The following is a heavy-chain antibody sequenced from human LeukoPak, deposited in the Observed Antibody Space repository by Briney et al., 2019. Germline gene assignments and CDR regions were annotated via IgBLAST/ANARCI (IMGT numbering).Heavy chain of an antibody. D-gene: IGHD6-6*01. CDR3: ARGFFLGSSSYFDY. CDR2: ISAYNGNT. J-gene: IGHJ4*02. CDR1: GYTFTSYG. V-gene: IGHV1-18*01. Sequence: ASVKVSCKASGYTFTSYGISWVRQAPGQGLEWMGWISAYNGNTNYTQKLQGRVTMTTDTSTSTAYTELRSLRSDDTAVYYCARGFFLGSSSYFDYWGQGTLVTVSS.